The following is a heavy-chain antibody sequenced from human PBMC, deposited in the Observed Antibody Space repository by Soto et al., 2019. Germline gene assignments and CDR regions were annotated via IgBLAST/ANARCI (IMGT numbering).Heavy chain of an antibody. V-gene: IGHV4-59*01. CDR3: ARGPPYDFWSGYQGFDP. D-gene: IGHD3-3*01. CDR2: IYYSGST. Sequence: SETLSLTCTVSGGSISSYYWSWIRQPPGKGLEWIGYIYYSGSTNYNPSLKSRVTISVDTSKNQFSLKLSSVTAADTAVYYCARGPPYDFWSGYQGFDPWGQGTLVTVSS. CDR1: GGSISSYY. J-gene: IGHJ5*02.